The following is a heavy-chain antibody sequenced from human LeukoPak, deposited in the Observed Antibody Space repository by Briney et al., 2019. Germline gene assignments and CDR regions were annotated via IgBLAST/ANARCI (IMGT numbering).Heavy chain of an antibody. J-gene: IGHJ6*02. CDR1: GFTFSDSY. V-gene: IGHV3-11*01. Sequence: GGSLRLSCAASGFTFSDSYMSWIRQAPGKGLEWVSYINSGSTSIYNGDSVKGRFTISRDNAKNSLYLQMNNLRVEDTAVYYCARGHYGLDVWGQGTTVTVSS. CDR3: ARGHYGLDV. CDR2: INSGSTSI.